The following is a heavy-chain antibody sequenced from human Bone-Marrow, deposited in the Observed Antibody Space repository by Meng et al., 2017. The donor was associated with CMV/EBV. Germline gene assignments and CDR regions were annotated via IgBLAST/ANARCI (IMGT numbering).Heavy chain of an antibody. D-gene: IGHD3-16*01. CDR2: INHSGST. CDR3: ARDGLGGAPDE. CDR1: GGSFSGYY. V-gene: IGHV4-34*01. Sequence: SETLSLTCAVYGGSFSGYYWSWIRQPPGKGLEWIGEINHSGSTNYNPSLKSRVTISVDTSKNQFSLKLSSVTAADTAVYYCARDGLGGAPDEWGQGTLVTVSS. J-gene: IGHJ1*01.